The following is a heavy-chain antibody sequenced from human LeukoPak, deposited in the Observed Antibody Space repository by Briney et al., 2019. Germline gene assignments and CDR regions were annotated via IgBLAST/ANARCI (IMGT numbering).Heavy chain of an antibody. Sequence: GGSLRLSCAASGFSFSSHWVHWVRQAPGKGLVWISRISDDGSYTSNVDSVKGRFTISRDNVNNMLYLHMNSLRAEDTAVYYCASFGISWRSSYWGQGTLVTVSS. CDR3: ASFGISWRSSY. CDR1: GFSFSSHW. V-gene: IGHV3-74*01. J-gene: IGHJ4*02. CDR2: ISDDGSYT. D-gene: IGHD2-21*01.